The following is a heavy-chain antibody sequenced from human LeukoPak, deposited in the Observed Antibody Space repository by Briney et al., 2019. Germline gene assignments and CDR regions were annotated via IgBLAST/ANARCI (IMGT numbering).Heavy chain of an antibody. CDR1: EFTFSRYW. V-gene: IGHV3-7*04. Sequence: GGSLRLSCAASEFTFSRYWMSWVRQAPGKGLEWVANINQDGSEAYYVDSVKGRFTISRDNAKNSSYLQMNSLRAEDTAVYYCAKEVFYDFWSAQGAFDIWGQGTMVTVSS. CDR2: INQDGSEA. CDR3: AKEVFYDFWSAQGAFDI. D-gene: IGHD3-3*01. J-gene: IGHJ3*02.